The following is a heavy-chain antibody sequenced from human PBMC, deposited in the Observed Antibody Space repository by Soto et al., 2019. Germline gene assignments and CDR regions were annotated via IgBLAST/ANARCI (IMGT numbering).Heavy chain of an antibody. CDR1: GFTFSSYA. CDR3: ARERSYDSSGYYYLDAFDI. CDR2: ISYDGSNK. Sequence: QVQLVESGGGVVQPGRSLRLSCAASGFTFSSYAMHWVRQAPGKGVEWVAVISYDGSNKYYADSVKGRFTISRDNSKNTLYLQMNSLRAEDTAVYYCARERSYDSSGYYYLDAFDIWGQGTMVTVSS. D-gene: IGHD3-22*01. V-gene: IGHV3-30-3*01. J-gene: IGHJ3*02.